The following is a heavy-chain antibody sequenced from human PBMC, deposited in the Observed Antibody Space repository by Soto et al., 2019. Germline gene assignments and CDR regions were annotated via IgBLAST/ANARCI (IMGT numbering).Heavy chain of an antibody. Sequence: PGESLKISCKGSGYSFTSYWTGWVRQMPGKGLEWMGIIYPGDSDTRYSPSFQGQVTISADKSISTAYLQWSSLKASDTAMYYCASPYSSSSHGMDVWGQGTTVTVSS. CDR3: ASPYSSSSHGMDV. J-gene: IGHJ6*02. V-gene: IGHV5-51*01. D-gene: IGHD6-6*01. CDR2: IYPGDSDT. CDR1: GYSFTSYW.